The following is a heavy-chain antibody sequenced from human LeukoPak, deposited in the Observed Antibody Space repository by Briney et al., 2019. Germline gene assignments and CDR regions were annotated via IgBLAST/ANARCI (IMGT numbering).Heavy chain of an antibody. CDR2: IGTAGDT. J-gene: IGHJ4*02. CDR1: GFTFTSYD. CDR3: TRGLGSSFDY. D-gene: IGHD6-6*01. Sequence: QTGGSLRFSCAASGFTFTSYDMQWVRQATGKGLEWVSGIGTAGDTYYPGCVNGPCTTSRENAKNSFYLQMISLRAGDTAVYYCTRGLGSSFDYWGQGTLVTVSS. V-gene: IGHV3-13*01.